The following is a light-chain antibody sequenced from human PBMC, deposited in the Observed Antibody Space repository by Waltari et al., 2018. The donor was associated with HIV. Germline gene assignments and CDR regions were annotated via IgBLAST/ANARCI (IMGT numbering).Light chain of an antibody. CDR3: GTWDHRLSAGV. V-gene: IGLV1-51*01. CDR2: DNN. CDR1: SSNIGNDY. J-gene: IGLJ3*02. Sequence: QSVLTQPPSVSAAPGQKVTISCSGSSSNIGNDYVSWYQHVPGAAPKLLIYDNNKRPSGIPDRFSDSKSGTSATLGITGLQTGDEADYYCGTWDHRLSAGVFGGGTKLTVL.